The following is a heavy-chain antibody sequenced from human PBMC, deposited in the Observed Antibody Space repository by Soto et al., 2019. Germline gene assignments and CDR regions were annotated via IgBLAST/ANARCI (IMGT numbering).Heavy chain of an antibody. CDR2: IYYSGST. D-gene: IGHD1-26*01. CDR3: ASLPWASGYFDY. CDR1: GGSISSYY. V-gene: IGHV4-59*01. J-gene: IGHJ4*02. Sequence: QVQLQESGPGLVKPSETLSLTCTVSGGSISSYYWSWIRQPPGKGLEWIGYIYYSGSTNYNPSLKSRVTISVDTSKNQFSRKLSSVTAADTAVYYCASLPWASGYFDYWGQGTLVTVSS.